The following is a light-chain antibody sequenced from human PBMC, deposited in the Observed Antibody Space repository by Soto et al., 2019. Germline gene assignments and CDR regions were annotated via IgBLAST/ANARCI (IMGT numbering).Light chain of an antibody. CDR1: SSDVGGYNY. J-gene: IGLJ2*01. CDR2: EVS. CDR3: SSYTSSSTLVV. Sequence: QSALTQPASVSGSPGQSITISCTGTSSDVGGYNYVSWYQQHPGNAPKLMIYEVSNRPSGVSNRFSGSKSGNTASLTISGLQAEDEDDYYCSSYTSSSTLVVFGGGTKLTVL. V-gene: IGLV2-14*01.